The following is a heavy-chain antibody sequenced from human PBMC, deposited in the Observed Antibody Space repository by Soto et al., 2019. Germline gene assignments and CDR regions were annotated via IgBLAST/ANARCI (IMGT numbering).Heavy chain of an antibody. V-gene: IGHV4-61*08. Sequence: SETLSLTCTVSGGSISSGDYYWSWIRQHPGKGLEWIGYIYYTGSTNYNPSLKSRVTISVDTSKNQFSLKLNSVTAADTAVYYCARETYYSFSRGYIIDDWGQGSLVIVSS. D-gene: IGHD3-3*01. CDR1: GGSISSGDYY. CDR3: ARETYYSFSRGYIIDD. J-gene: IGHJ4*02. CDR2: IYYTGST.